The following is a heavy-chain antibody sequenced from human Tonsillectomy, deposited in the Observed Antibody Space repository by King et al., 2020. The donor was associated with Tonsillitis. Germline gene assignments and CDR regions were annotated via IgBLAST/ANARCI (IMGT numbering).Heavy chain of an antibody. D-gene: IGHD3-10*01. J-gene: IGHJ4*02. V-gene: IGHV4-59*01. Sequence: QLQESGPGLVKPSETLSLTCTVSGASISSYFWSWIRQPPGKGLEWIGYIYYTGSTNYNPSLKSRVTISVDTAKNQFSLKLSSVTAADTAVDYCARAYYGSASYVDFWGQGTLVTVSS. CDR3: ARAYYGSASYVDF. CDR2: IYYTGST. CDR1: GASISSYF.